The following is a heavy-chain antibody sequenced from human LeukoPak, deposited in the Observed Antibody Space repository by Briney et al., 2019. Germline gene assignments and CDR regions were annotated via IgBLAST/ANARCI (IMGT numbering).Heavy chain of an antibody. D-gene: IGHD6-13*01. J-gene: IGHJ4*02. V-gene: IGHV3-21*06. CDR3: ARVSTAVSLAIDY. Sequence: AGGPLRLFCAASGFTFRVYSMNWFPQAPGGAGEWVSDNSTRRAYIFYADSVEGRFTISRDYAENSLYVQMNSLRVGDSAVYHCARVSTAVSLAIDYWGQGTLVTVST. CDR2: NSTRRAYI. CDR1: GFTFRVYS.